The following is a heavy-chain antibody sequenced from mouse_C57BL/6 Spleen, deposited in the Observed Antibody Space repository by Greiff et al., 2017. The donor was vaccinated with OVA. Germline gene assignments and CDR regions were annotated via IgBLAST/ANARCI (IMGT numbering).Heavy chain of an antibody. V-gene: IGHV1-64*01. D-gene: IGHD4-1*01. Sequence: QVQLKESGAELVKPGASVKLSCKASGYTFTSYWMHWVKQRPGQGLEWIGMIHPNSGSTNYNEKFKSKATLTVDKSSSTAYMQLSSLTSEDSAVYYCASHWDYYAMDYWGQGTSVTVSS. CDR3: ASHWDYYAMDY. CDR1: GYTFTSYW. CDR2: IHPNSGST. J-gene: IGHJ4*01.